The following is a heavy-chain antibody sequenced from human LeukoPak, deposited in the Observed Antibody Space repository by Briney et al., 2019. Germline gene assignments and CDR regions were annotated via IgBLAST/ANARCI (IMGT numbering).Heavy chain of an antibody. CDR2: IDSAGSA. D-gene: IGHD5-18*01. J-gene: IGHJ4*01. Sequence: GGSLRLSCAASGFTLSSNYMSWVRQAPGKGLEWVSLIDSAGSAFYADSMKGRFTISRDNSRNTLYLQMNSLRAEDTAVYYCATGRIQLWYAYWGHGTLVTVSS. V-gene: IGHV3-53*01. CDR3: ATGRIQLWYAY. CDR1: GFTLSSNY.